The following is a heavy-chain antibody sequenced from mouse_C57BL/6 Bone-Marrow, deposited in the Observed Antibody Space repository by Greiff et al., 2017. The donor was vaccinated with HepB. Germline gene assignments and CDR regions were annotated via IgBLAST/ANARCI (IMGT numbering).Heavy chain of an antibody. J-gene: IGHJ2*01. CDR1: GYTFTSYD. CDR2: IYPRDGST. D-gene: IGHD6-1*01. CDR3: ARWGAFFDY. Sequence: VQLQESGPELVKPGASVKLSKASGYTFTSYDINWVKQRPGQGLEWIGWIYPRDGSTKYNEKFKGKATLTVDTSSSTAYMELHSLTSEDSAVYFCARWGAFFDYWGQGTTLTVSS. V-gene: IGHV1-85*01.